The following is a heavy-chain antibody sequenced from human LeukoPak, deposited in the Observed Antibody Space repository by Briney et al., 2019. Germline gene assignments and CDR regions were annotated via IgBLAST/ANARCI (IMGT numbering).Heavy chain of an antibody. CDR1: GGSTSSYY. CDR2: IYYTGST. Sequence: PSETLSLTCTVSGGSTSSYYWSWIRQPPGKGLEWIGYIYYTGSTNYNPSLKCRVTISVDTSKNQFSLKLSSVTAADTAVYYCARLGNNLGATTFGWFDPWGQGTLVTVSS. V-gene: IGHV4-59*08. D-gene: IGHD1-26*01. J-gene: IGHJ5*02. CDR3: ARLGNNLGATTFGWFDP.